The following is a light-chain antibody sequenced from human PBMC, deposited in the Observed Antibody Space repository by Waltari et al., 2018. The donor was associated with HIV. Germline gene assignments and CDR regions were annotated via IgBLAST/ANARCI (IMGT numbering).Light chain of an antibody. V-gene: IGLV2-14*01. CDR3: SSYTSSSTVV. CDR2: DVS. J-gene: IGLJ2*01. CDR1: SRAVGGYNY. Sequence: QSALTQPASVSGSPGRSITIPCTGTSRAVGGYNYVSWYQQHPGQTPTPMLYDVSKRPSGVSNRFSGSKSGNTASLTISGLQAEDEADYYCSSYTSSSTVVFGGGTKLTVL.